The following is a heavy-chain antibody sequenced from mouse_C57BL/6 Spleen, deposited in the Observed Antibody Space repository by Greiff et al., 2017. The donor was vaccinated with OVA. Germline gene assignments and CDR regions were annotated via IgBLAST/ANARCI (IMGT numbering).Heavy chain of an antibody. CDR2: ISYDGSN. CDR3: ARWGYDYDPYYFDY. V-gene: IGHV3-6*01. CDR1: GYSITSGYY. J-gene: IGHJ2*01. Sequence: EVKLQESGPGLVKPSQSLSLTCSVTGYSITSGYYWNWIRQFPGNKLEWMGYISYDGSNNYNPSLKNRISITRDTSKNQFFMKLNSVTTEDTATSDCARWGYDYDPYYFDYWGQGTTLTVSS. D-gene: IGHD2-4*01.